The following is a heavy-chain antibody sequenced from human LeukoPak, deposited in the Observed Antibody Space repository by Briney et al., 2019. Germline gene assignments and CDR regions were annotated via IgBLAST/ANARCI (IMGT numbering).Heavy chain of an antibody. CDR2: INPRGGST. V-gene: IGHV1-46*01. CDR1: GYTFTRYY. CDR3: SRGGRSSSSSGTTYYHYGLDV. Sequence: ASVKVSCKASGYTFTRYYMHWVRQAPGQGLEWMGIINPRGGSTSYAQKFQGRVTMTRDTSTSTVYVELSSLRSEDTAVYYCSRGGRSSSSSGTTYYHYGLDVWGQGTTVTVSS. J-gene: IGHJ6*02. D-gene: IGHD6-6*01.